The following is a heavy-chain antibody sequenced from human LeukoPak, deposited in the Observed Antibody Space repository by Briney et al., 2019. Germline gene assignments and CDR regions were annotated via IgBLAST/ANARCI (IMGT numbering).Heavy chain of an antibody. J-gene: IGHJ3*02. D-gene: IGHD2-15*01. V-gene: IGHV3-21*04. CDR2: ISSSSSYI. CDR3: ARDFRYCSGGSCYSDAFDI. Sequence: PGGSLRLSCAASGFTFSSYSMNWVRQAPGKGLEWVSSISSSSSYIYYADSVKGRFTISRDNAKNSLYLQMNSLRAEDTAVYYCARDFRYCSGGSCYSDAFDIWGQGTMVTVSS. CDR1: GFTFSSYS.